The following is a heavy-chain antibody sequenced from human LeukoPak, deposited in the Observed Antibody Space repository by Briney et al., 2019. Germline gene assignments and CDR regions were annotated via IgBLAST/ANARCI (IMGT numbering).Heavy chain of an antibody. CDR1: GFTFSSYG. D-gene: IGHD2-21*01. J-gene: IGHJ4*02. Sequence: GGSLRLSCAASGFTFSSYGMHLVRQAPGKGLEWVAFIRYDGSNKSYADSVKGRFTISRDNSKNTLYLQMNSLRAEDTAVYYCAPRVVVITAPFDYWGQGTLVTVSS. CDR2: IRYDGSNK. V-gene: IGHV3-30*02. CDR3: APRVVVITAPFDY.